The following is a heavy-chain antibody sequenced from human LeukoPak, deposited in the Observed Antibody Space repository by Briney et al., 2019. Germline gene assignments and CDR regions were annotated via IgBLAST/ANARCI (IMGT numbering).Heavy chain of an antibody. CDR1: EFXFSSYT. CDR3: AKGSRIYSTAQEALDV. Sequence: GGSLRLSCAASEFXFSSYTMTWVRQAPGKGLEWVSAISGSGGSTYYPDSLKGRFTISRDNSKNTLYLQMNSLRAEDTAVYYCAKGSRIYSTAQEALDVWGQGTTVTVSS. V-gene: IGHV3-23*01. CDR2: ISGSGGST. D-gene: IGHD4-11*01. J-gene: IGHJ6*02.